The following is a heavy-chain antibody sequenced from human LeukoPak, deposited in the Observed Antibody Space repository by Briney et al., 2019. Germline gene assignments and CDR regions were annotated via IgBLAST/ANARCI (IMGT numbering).Heavy chain of an antibody. V-gene: IGHV3-74*01. CDR1: GFTFSSYW. CDR2: INSDGSST. Sequence: QPGGSLRLSCAASGFTFSSYWMHWVRQAPGKGLVWVSRINSDGSSTSYADSVKGRFTTSRDNAKNTLYLQMNSLRAEDTAVHYCASSYDFWSGYLSLGWFDPWGQGTLVTVSS. CDR3: ASSYDFWSGYLSLGWFDP. J-gene: IGHJ5*02. D-gene: IGHD3-3*01.